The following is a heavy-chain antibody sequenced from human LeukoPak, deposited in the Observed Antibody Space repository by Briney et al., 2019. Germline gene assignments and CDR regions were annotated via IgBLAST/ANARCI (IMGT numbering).Heavy chain of an antibody. D-gene: IGHD4-17*01. CDR3: AKAVSDYGDYVSDAFDI. CDR2: ISWNSGSI. V-gene: IGHV3-9*03. CDR1: GFTFDDYA. J-gene: IGHJ3*02. Sequence: PGGSLRLSCAASGFTFDDYAMHWVRQAPGKGLEWVSGISWNSGSIGYADSVKGRFTISRDNAKNSLYLQMNSLRAEDMALYYCAKAVSDYGDYVSDAFDIWGQGTMVTVSS.